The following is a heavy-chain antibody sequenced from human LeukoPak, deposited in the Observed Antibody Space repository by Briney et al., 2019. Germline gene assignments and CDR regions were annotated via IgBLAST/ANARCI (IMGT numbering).Heavy chain of an antibody. V-gene: IGHV4-39*07. CDR3: ARRDGSGMLYGMDV. Sequence: SETLSLTCSGSGGSISSSYYWGWIRQPPGKGLEWIGSIHSSGSTYYNPSLKSRVTISVDTSKNQYSLKLTSVTAADTAVYYCARRDGSGMLYGMDVWGQGTTVTVSS. D-gene: IGHD3-10*01. CDR2: IHSSGST. J-gene: IGHJ6*02. CDR1: GGSISSSYY.